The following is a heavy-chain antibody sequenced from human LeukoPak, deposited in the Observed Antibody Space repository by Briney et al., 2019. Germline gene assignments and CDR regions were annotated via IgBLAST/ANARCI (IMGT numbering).Heavy chain of an antibody. CDR2: ISNDEKNK. V-gene: IGHV3-30*18. CDR1: GFKFSTYG. CDR3: AKNLYDDTGYYPNDALDV. J-gene: IGHJ3*01. D-gene: IGHD3-22*01. Sequence: GGSLRLSCATSGFKFSTYGMSWVRQAPGKGLEWVAVISNDEKNKHYADSVEGRFTISRDNSKNTVYLEMNSLRVEDTATYHCAKNLYDDTGYYPNDALDVWGQGTVVVVSS.